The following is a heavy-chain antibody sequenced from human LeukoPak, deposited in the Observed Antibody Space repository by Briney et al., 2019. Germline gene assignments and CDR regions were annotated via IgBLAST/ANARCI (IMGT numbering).Heavy chain of an antibody. CDR2: INPSGGST. CDR1: GYTFTSYY. D-gene: IGHD1-1*01. CDR3: ARDLERTLHY. Sequence: GASVTVSCKASGYTFTSYYMHWVRQAPGQGLEWMGIINPSGGSTSYAQKFQGRVTMTTDTSTSTAYMELRSLRSDDTAVYYCARDLERTLHYWGQGTLVTVSS. J-gene: IGHJ4*02. V-gene: IGHV1-46*01.